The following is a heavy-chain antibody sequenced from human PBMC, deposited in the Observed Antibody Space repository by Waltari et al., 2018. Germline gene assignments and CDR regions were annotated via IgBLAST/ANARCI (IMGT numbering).Heavy chain of an antibody. D-gene: IGHD2-15*01. V-gene: IGHV4-38-2*02. Sequence: QVQLQESGPGLVKPSETLSLTCTVSGYSISSGYYWGWIRQPPGKGLEWIGSIYHSGSNYYHPSLKSRVTISVDTAKHQFSLKLSSVTAADTAVYYCARGKLLDGAFDIWGHGTMVTVSS. CDR3: ARGKLLDGAFDI. CDR2: IYHSGSN. J-gene: IGHJ3*02. CDR1: GYSISSGYY.